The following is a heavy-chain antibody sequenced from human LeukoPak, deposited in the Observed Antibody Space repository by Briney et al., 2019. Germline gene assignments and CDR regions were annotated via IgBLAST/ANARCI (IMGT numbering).Heavy chain of an antibody. CDR1: GGSISSYY. V-gene: IGHV4-4*07. D-gene: IGHD4-17*01. CDR2: IYTSGST. Sequence: SETLSLTCTVSGGSISSYYWSWIRQPAGKGLEWIGRIYTSGSTNYNPSLKSRVTMSVDTSKNQFSLKLSSVTAADTAVYYCARDFEDLSDYGDYEFRSRFDPWGRGTLVTVSS. J-gene: IGHJ5*02. CDR3: ARDFEDLSDYGDYEFRSRFDP.